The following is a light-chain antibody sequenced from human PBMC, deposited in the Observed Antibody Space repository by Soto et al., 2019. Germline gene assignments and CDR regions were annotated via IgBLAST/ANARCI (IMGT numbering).Light chain of an antibody. J-gene: IGKJ3*01. CDR2: GAS. V-gene: IGKV3-15*01. CDR3: QHYGDSPGFT. CDR1: QSVDSN. Sequence: EILMTQSPATLSVSPGERATLSCRASQSVDSNLAWYQQKPGQAPRLLIYGASTRATGISARFSGSGSGTDFTLTISRLEPEDFAVYYCQHYGDSPGFTFGPGTKVDIK.